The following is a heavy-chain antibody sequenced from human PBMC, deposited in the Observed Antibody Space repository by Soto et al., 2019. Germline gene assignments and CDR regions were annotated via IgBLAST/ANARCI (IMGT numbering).Heavy chain of an antibody. D-gene: IGHD6-19*01. CDR1: GYTFTSYY. Sequence: QVQLVQSGAEVKKPGASVKVSCKASGYTFTSYYMHWVRQAPGQGLEWMGIINPSGGSTSYAQKFQGSVTMTSDTSTSTVYMELSSLRSEDTAVYYCAREQYSSGWYYYWGQGTLVTVSS. V-gene: IGHV1-46*01. CDR3: AREQYSSGWYYY. J-gene: IGHJ4*02. CDR2: INPSGGST.